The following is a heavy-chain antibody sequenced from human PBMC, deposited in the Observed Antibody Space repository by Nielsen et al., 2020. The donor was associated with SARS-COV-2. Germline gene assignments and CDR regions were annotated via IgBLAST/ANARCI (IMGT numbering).Heavy chain of an antibody. Sequence: GGSLRLSCAASGFIFSDYAMAWFRQAPGKGLEWVSVIKTSGGTTYYAHSVKGRCTISSDNSKNTLYLQMNGLGVEDTAVYYCATGGSYGGRQLDSDYYAMDVWGQGTTVTVSS. CDR2: IKTSGGTT. V-gene: IGHV3-23*01. CDR3: ATGGSYGGRQLDSDYYAMDV. CDR1: GFIFSDYA. J-gene: IGHJ6*02. D-gene: IGHD3-16*01.